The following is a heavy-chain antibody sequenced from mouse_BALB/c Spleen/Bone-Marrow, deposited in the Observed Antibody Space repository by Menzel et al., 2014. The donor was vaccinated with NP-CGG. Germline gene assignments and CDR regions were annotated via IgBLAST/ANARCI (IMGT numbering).Heavy chain of an antibody. V-gene: IGHV14-3*02. Sequence: EVQLQQSGAELVKPGASVKLSCTASGFNIKDTYMHWVKQRPEQGLEWIGRIDPANGNTKYDPKFQGKATITADTSSNTAYLQLSSLTSEDTAVYYCARYSYGSRGYYFDYSGQGTTLTVSS. CDR3: ARYSYGSRGYYFDY. CDR1: GFNIKDTY. J-gene: IGHJ2*01. D-gene: IGHD1-1*01. CDR2: IDPANGNT.